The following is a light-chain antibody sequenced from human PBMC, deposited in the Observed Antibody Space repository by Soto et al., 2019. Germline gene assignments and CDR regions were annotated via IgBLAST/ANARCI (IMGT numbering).Light chain of an antibody. Sequence: QSALTQPASVSGSPGQSITISCTGTNSDVGGYNYVSWSQQHPGKAPKLIIYEVNNRPSGVSNRFSGSKSGNTASLTISGLQAEDEADYYCSSYTITDTYVFGSGTKVTVL. CDR1: NSDVGGYNY. CDR3: SSYTITDTYV. V-gene: IGLV2-14*01. CDR2: EVN. J-gene: IGLJ1*01.